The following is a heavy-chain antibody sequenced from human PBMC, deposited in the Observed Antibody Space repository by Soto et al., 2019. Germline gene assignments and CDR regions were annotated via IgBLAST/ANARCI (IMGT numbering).Heavy chain of an antibody. D-gene: IGHD2-15*01. Sequence: ASVKVPCKASGYTFTGYYIHWVRQARGQGLEWMGWINPNSGGTNYAQKFQGWVTMTRDTSISTAYMELSRLRSDDSGAYFCALRSRTPEGHYFFYGMDVWGQGTTVTVSS. V-gene: IGHV1-2*04. CDR1: GYTFTGYY. CDR2: INPNSGGT. J-gene: IGHJ6*02. CDR3: ALRSRTPEGHYFFYGMDV.